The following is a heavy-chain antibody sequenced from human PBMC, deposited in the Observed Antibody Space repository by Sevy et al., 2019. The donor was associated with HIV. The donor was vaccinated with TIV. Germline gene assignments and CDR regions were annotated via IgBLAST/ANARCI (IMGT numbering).Heavy chain of an antibody. CDR2: ISGTGIST. J-gene: IGHJ4*02. CDR1: GFTFGSYA. CDR3: AKGIGYSGYESDY. Sequence: GGSLRLSCAASGFTFGSYAMSWVRQAPGKGLEWVSAISGTGISTYYADSVKGRFTISRDNSKNTLYLQMNNLRAEDTAVFYCAKGIGYSGYESDYWGQGTLVTVSS. D-gene: IGHD5-12*01. V-gene: IGHV3-23*01.